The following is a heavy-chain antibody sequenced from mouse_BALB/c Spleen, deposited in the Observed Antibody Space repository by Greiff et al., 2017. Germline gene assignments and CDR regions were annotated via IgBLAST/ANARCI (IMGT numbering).Heavy chain of an antibody. Sequence: VKLQESGAELARPGASVKLSCKASGYTFTSYWMQWVKQRPGQGLEWIGAIYPGDGDTRYTQKFKGKATVTADKSSSTAYMQLSSLASEDSAVYYCARWDYYGSSYGYFDVWGAGTTVTVSS. V-gene: IGHV1-87*01. CDR1: GYTFTSYW. CDR3: ARWDYYGSSYGYFDV. J-gene: IGHJ1*01. D-gene: IGHD1-1*01. CDR2: IYPGDGDT.